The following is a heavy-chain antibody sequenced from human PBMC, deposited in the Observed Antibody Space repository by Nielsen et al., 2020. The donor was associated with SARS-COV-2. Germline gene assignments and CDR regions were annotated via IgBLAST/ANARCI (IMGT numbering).Heavy chain of an antibody. J-gene: IGHJ6*03. CDR2: IYYSGST. V-gene: IGHV4-61*01. CDR1: AGSVSSGSYY. Sequence: SETLSLTCTISAGSVSSGSYYWSWIRQPPGKGLEWIGYIYYSGSTNYNPSLKSRVTISVDTSKNQFSLKLSSVTAADTAVYYCARVGRAPYYYYMDVWGKGTTVTVSS. CDR3: ARVGRAPYYYYMDV.